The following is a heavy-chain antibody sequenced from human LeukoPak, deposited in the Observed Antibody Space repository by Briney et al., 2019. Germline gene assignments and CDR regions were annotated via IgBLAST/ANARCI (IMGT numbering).Heavy chain of an antibody. CDR3: AKIPQVGTVTVPNFDH. V-gene: IGHV3-9*01. J-gene: IGHJ4*01. D-gene: IGHD3/OR15-3a*01. CDR1: GFTFDDYA. Sequence: GGSLRLSCAASGFTFDDYAMHWVRQAPGKGLEWVSGISWNSDSIGYADSVKGRFTISRDNAKNTLHLLMNNLRVEDTAIYHCAKIPQVGTVTVPNFDHWGHGTLVTVS. CDR2: ISWNSDSI.